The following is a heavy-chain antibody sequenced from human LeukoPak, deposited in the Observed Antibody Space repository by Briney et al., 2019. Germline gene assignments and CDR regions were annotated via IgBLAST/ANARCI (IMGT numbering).Heavy chain of an antibody. CDR1: GYTFTSYG. CDR3: ARDRSVLRFLEWSYNYYYYGMDV. Sequence: ASVKVSCKASGYTFTSYGISWVRQAPGQGLEWMGWISAYNGNTNYAQKLQGRVTMTTDTSTSTAYMELRSLRSDDTAVYYCARDRSVLRFLEWSYNYYYYGMDVWGQGTTVTVSS. D-gene: IGHD3-3*01. V-gene: IGHV1-18*01. CDR2: ISAYNGNT. J-gene: IGHJ6*02.